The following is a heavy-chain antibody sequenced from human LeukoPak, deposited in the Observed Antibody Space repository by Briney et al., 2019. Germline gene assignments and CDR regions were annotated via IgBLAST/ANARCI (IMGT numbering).Heavy chain of an antibody. J-gene: IGHJ4*02. CDR3: TRYNNDHFDY. V-gene: IGHV3-33*01. Sequence: GGSLRLSCAGSGFTFGGYGMRWFRQTPGKGLEWVAVIAYDGSRAFYADSVKGRFTISRDNSKNTMSVQMDDLRAEDTAVYYCTRYNNDHFDYWGRGTLVTVSS. CDR2: IAYDGSRA. D-gene: IGHD1-14*01. CDR1: GFTFGGYG.